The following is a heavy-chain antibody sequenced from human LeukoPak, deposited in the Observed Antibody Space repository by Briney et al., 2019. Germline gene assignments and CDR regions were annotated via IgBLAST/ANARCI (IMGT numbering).Heavy chain of an antibody. CDR2: ISYDGSNK. CDR3: ARDGNYYDSSGLAD. Sequence: PGGSLRLSCAASGFTFSSYAMHWVRQAPGKGLEWVAVISYDGSNKYYADSVKGRFTISRDNSKNTLCLQMNSLRAEDTAVYYCARDGNYYDSSGLADWGQGTLVTVSS. D-gene: IGHD3-22*01. J-gene: IGHJ4*02. CDR1: GFTFSSYA. V-gene: IGHV3-30-3*01.